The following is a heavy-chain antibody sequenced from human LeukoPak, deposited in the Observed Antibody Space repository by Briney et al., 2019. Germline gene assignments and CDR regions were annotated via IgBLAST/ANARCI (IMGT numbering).Heavy chain of an antibody. J-gene: IGHJ4*02. V-gene: IGHV4-4*09. CDR1: GGSISSYY. CDR3: ARMIRDGYNYPDY. CDR2: IYTSGST. Sequence: SETLSLTCTVSGGSISSYYWSWIRQPPGKGLEWIGYIYTSGSTYYNPSLKSRVTISVDTSKNQFSLKLSSVTAADTAVYYCARMIRDGYNYPDYWGQGTLVTVSS. D-gene: IGHD5-24*01.